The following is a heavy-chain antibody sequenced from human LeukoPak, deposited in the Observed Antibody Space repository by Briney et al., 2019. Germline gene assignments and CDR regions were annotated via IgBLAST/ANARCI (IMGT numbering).Heavy chain of an antibody. J-gene: IGHJ4*02. CDR2: ISSNGGST. V-gene: IGHV3-64*01. D-gene: IGHD1-14*01. CDR1: GFTFSSYA. CDR3: ATPLTGLHY. Sequence: GGSLRLSCAASGFTFSSYAMHWVRQAPGKGLEYVSAISSNGGSTYYANSVEGRFTISRDTSKNTLYPQMNSLTAEDTAVYYCATPLTGLHYWGQGTLVTVSS.